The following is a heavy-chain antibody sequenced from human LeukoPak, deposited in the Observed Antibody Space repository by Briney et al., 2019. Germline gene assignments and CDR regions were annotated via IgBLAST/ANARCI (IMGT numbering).Heavy chain of an antibody. CDR3: ARERRSFYYDSSGYDY. V-gene: IGHV1-69*13. Sequence: GASVKVSCKASGGTFSSYAISWVRQAPGQGLEWMGGIIPIFGTANYAQKFQGRVTITADESTSTAYMELSSLRSEDTAVYYCARERRSFYYDSSGYDYWGQGTLVTVSS. D-gene: IGHD3-22*01. J-gene: IGHJ4*02. CDR2: IIPIFGTA. CDR1: GGTFSSYA.